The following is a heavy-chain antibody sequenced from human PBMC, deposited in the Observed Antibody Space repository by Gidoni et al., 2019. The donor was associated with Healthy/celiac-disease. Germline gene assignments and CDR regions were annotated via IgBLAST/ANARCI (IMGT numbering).Heavy chain of an antibody. D-gene: IGHD3-3*01. CDR1: GFTFSSYG. CDR2: ISYDGSNK. V-gene: IGHV3-30*18. J-gene: IGHJ6*02. CDR3: AKEAKTPLEWLSSPHYYYYGMDV. Sequence: QVQLVESGGGVVQPGRSLRLSCAASGFTFSSYGMHWVRQAPGKGLEWVAVISYDGSNKYYADSVKGRFTISRDNSKNTLYLQMNSLRAEDTAVYYCAKEAKTPLEWLSSPHYYYYGMDVWGQGTTVTVSS.